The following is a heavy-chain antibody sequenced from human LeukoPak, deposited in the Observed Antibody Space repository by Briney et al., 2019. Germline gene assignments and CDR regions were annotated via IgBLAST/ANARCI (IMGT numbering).Heavy chain of an antibody. CDR3: ARDLTVGATVRYFDY. J-gene: IGHJ4*02. D-gene: IGHD1-26*01. V-gene: IGHV3-15*01. CDR2: IKSKTDGATT. Sequence: PGGSLRLSCAGSGLTFSNAWMTWVRQAPGKGLEWVGHIKSKTDGATTEYTTPVKGRFTISRDNAKNSLYLQMNSLRAEDTAVYYCARDLTVGATVRYFDYWGQGTLVTVSS. CDR1: GLTFSNAW.